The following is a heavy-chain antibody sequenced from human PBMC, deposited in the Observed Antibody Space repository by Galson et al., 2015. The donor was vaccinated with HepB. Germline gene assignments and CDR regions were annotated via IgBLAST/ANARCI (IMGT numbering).Heavy chain of an antibody. Sequence: SLRLSCAASGFTFDDYTMHWVRQAPGKGLDWVSLISWDGGSTYYADSVKGRFTISRDNSKNSLYLQMNSLRTEDTALYYCAKDCHPPRVPAAILGSGNYGMDVWGQGTTVTVSS. V-gene: IGHV3-43*01. J-gene: IGHJ6*02. CDR2: ISWDGGST. D-gene: IGHD2-2*02. CDR3: AKDCHPPRVPAAILGSGNYGMDV. CDR1: GFTFDDYT.